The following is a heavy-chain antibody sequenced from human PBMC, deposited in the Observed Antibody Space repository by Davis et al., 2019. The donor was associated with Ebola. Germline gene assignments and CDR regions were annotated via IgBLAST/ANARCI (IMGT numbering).Heavy chain of an antibody. V-gene: IGHV3-30-3*01. Sequence: SCKASGYTFTSYAMHWVRQAPGKGLEWVAVISYDGSNKYYADSVKGRFTISRDNSKNTLYLQMNSLRAEDTAVYYCARSTGLVNWGQGTLVTVSS. CDR3: ARSTGLVN. J-gene: IGHJ4*02. CDR1: GYTFTSYA. CDR2: ISYDGSNK. D-gene: IGHD1-14*01.